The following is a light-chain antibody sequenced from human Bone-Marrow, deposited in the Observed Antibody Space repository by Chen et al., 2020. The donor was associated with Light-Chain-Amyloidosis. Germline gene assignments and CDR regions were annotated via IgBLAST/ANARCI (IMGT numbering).Light chain of an antibody. Sequence: QPVLTQSPSASASLGASVRVTCSLDSGHDGYGIAWHQHLPGKGPRYLLKINSDGTYNRGDGVPDRFSGSMSGAGRYLTISSLQSEDEGDYYCQTWGSGIRVFGGGTKVTVL. CDR1: SGHDGYG. CDR2: INSDGTY. CDR3: QTWGSGIRV. J-gene: IGLJ3*02. V-gene: IGLV4-69*01.